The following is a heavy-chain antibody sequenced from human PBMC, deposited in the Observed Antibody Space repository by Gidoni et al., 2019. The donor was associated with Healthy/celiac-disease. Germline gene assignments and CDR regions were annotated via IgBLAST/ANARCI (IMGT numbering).Heavy chain of an antibody. J-gene: IGHJ4*02. V-gene: IGHV4-34*01. CDR1: GGSSSGYY. Sequence: QVQLQQWGAGLLKPSETLSLTCAVYGGSSSGYYWSWIRQPPGKGLEWIGEINHSGSTNYNPSLKSRVTISVDTSKNQFSLKLSSVTAADTAVYYCARMGSRIAVADDYWGQGTLVTVSS. CDR2: INHSGST. D-gene: IGHD6-19*01. CDR3: ARMGSRIAVADDY.